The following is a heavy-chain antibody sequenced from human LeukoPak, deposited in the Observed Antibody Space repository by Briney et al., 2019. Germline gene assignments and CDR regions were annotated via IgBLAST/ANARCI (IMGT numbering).Heavy chain of an antibody. D-gene: IGHD2-2*01. CDR1: GYTFTSYD. CDR3: ARGNGGYCSSTSCYAYYFDY. J-gene: IGHJ4*02. Sequence: ASVKVSCKASGYTFTSYDINWVRQATGQGLEWMGWMNPNSGNTGYAQKFQGRVTMTRNTSISTAYMELSSLRSEDTAVYYCARGNGGYCSSTSCYAYYFDYWGQGTLVTVSS. V-gene: IGHV1-8*01. CDR2: MNPNSGNT.